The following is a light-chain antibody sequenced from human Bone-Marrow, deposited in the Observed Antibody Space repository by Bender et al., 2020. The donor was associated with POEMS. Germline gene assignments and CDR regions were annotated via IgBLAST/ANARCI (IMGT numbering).Light chain of an antibody. CDR3: QSYDNSLGGWV. Sequence: HSALTQPRSVSGSPGQSVSISCAGTSSDVGGFNYVSWYQQHPGKAPKLLISEVTKRPSGVPDRFSGPKSGNTASLTVPGLQAEDEADYYCQSYDNSLGGWVFGGGTKLTVL. J-gene: IGLJ3*02. CDR1: SSDVGGFNY. CDR2: EVT. V-gene: IGLV2-11*01.